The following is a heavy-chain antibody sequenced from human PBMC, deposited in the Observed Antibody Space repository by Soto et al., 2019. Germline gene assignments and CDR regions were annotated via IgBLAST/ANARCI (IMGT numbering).Heavy chain of an antibody. V-gene: IGHV1-69*01. CDR1: GGIFSTYA. J-gene: IGHJ4*02. D-gene: IGHD3-10*01. CDR2: IIPLFGTP. Sequence: QVQLVQSGAEVKKPGSSVKVSCKASGGIFSTYAISWLRQAPGQGLEWMGGIIPLFGTPNYAQRFQGRVTITADGATSKAYMERRRLRSEDTAVYYCARGRDDYGSGNYYNRIDFWGQGTLVTVSS. CDR3: ARGRDDYGSGNYYNRIDF.